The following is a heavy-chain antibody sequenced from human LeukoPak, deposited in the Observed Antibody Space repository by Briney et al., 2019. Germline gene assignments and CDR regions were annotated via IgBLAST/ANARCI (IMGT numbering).Heavy chain of an antibody. D-gene: IGHD3-16*01. J-gene: IGHJ6*02. CDR1: GSTFSSYS. CDR2: ISSSSSTI. CDR3: AKEDYGDYGMDV. V-gene: IGHV3-48*01. Sequence: GGSLRLSCAASGSTFSSYSMNWVRQAPGKGLEWVSYISSSSSTIYYADSVKGRFTISRDNAKNSLYLQMNSLRAEDTAVYYCAKEDYGDYGMDVWGQGTTVTVSS.